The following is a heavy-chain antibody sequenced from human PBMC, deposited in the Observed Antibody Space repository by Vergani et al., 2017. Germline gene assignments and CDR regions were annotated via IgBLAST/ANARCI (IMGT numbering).Heavy chain of an antibody. Sequence: EVQLVESGGGLVKPGGSLRLSCAASGFTFSSYSMNWVRQAPGKGLEWVSSISSSSSYIYYADSVKGRFTISRDNAKNSLYLQMNSLRAEDTAVYDCARDSPALGGNSCLDYWGQGTLVTVSS. CDR2: ISSSSSYI. D-gene: IGHD4-23*01. J-gene: IGHJ4*02. CDR1: GFTFSSYS. CDR3: ARDSPALGGNSCLDY. V-gene: IGHV3-21*01.